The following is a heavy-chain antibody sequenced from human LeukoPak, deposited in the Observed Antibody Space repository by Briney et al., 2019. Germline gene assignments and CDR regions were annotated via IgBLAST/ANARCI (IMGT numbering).Heavy chain of an antibody. J-gene: IGHJ4*02. D-gene: IGHD5-24*01. Sequence: GGSLRLSCAASGFSFVTYPMHWVRQAPGKGLEWVPYISASGTTISYGDSVKGRFTISRDSARNSLYLQMSSLRDDDTAVYFCAREGGRGDFNRWGQGTLVTVSS. CDR3: AREGGRGDFNR. V-gene: IGHV3-48*02. CDR2: ISASGTTI. CDR1: GFSFVTYP.